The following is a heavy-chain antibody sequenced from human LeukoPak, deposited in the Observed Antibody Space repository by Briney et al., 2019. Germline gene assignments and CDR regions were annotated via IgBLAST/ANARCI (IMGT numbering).Heavy chain of an antibody. CDR1: GFSLSTSGVG. CDR2: IYWDDDK. Sequence: SGPTLVKPTQTLTLTCTFSGFSLSTSGVGVGWIRQPPGKALEWLALIYWDDDKRYSPSLKSRLTITKDTSKNQVVLTMTNMDPVDTATYYCAHSPRTWYYYGSGSPNWFDPWGQGTLVPSPQ. D-gene: IGHD3-10*01. V-gene: IGHV2-5*02. J-gene: IGHJ5*02. CDR3: AHSPRTWYYYGSGSPNWFDP.